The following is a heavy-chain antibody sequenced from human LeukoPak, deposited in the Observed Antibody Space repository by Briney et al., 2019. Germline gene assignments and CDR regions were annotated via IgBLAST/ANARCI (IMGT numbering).Heavy chain of an antibody. CDR1: GFTFSSYS. CDR2: ISSSSRTI. CDR3: ARVRATQLWPDY. J-gene: IGHJ4*02. Sequence: GGSLRLSCAASGFTFSSYSMNWVRQAPGKGLEWVSYISSSSRTIYYADSVQGRFTISRDNAKNSLYLQMNSLRAEDTAVYYCARVRATQLWPDYWGQGTLVTVSS. D-gene: IGHD5-18*01. V-gene: IGHV3-48*01.